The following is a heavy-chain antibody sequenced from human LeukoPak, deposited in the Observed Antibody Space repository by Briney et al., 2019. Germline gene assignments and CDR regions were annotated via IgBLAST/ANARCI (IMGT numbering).Heavy chain of an antibody. Sequence: SETLSLTCAVYGGSFSGYYWSWIRQPPGKGLEWIGEINHSGSTNYNPSLKSRVTISVDTSKNQFSLKLSSVTAADTAVYYCARGRDVVVPAAMNDYWGQGTLVTVSS. J-gene: IGHJ4*02. D-gene: IGHD2-2*01. CDR2: INHSGST. CDR1: GGSFSGYY. V-gene: IGHV4-34*01. CDR3: ARGRDVVVPAAMNDY.